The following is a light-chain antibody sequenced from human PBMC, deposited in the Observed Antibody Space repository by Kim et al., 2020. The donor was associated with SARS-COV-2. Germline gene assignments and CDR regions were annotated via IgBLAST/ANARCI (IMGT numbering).Light chain of an antibody. J-gene: IGKJ2*01. CDR2: GTS. CDR1: QSVSSR. V-gene: IGKV3-15*01. CDR3: QQYDSWPPYT. Sequence: VSPGESVTISCRASQSVSSRLAWYQQKPGQAPRLLMYGTSTRAAGIPARFSGSGSGTEFTLTINSLQSEDFAMYYCQQYDSWPPYTFGQGTKLEI.